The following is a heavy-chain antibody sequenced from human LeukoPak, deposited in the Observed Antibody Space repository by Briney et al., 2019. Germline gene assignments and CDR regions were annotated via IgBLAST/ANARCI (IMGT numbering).Heavy chain of an antibody. CDR1: GFTFSSYW. Sequence: GGSLRLSCAASGFTFSSYWMSWVRQAPGKGLEWVANIKQDGSEKYYVDSVKGRFTISRDNAKNSLYLQMNSLRAEDTAVYYCARVIRRDGYKNDYYFDYWGQGTLVTVSS. CDR3: ARVIRRDGYKNDYYFDY. J-gene: IGHJ4*02. V-gene: IGHV3-7*03. CDR2: IKQDGSEK. D-gene: IGHD5-24*01.